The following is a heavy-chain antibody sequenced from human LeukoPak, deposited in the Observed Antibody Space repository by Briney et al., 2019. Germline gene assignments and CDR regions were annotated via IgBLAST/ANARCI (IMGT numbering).Heavy chain of an antibody. CDR1: GFTFSNYW. Sequence: GSLRLSCAASGFTFSNYWMHWVRQAPGEGLMWLSRINSDGSTTSYAGSVKGRFTISRDNAKNTLYLQMNTLRAEDTAVYYCARETWGGLDYWGQGTLVTVSS. J-gene: IGHJ4*02. CDR3: ARETWGGLDY. D-gene: IGHD3-16*01. CDR2: INSDGSTT. V-gene: IGHV3-74*01.